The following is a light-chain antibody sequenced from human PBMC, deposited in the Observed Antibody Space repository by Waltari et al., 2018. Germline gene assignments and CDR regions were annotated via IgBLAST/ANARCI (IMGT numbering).Light chain of an antibody. J-gene: IGKJ2*01. CDR2: GAS. CDR1: QSVSTN. Sequence: ELVITQSPLTLSVSPGERATLSCRASQSVSTNLAWYQQKPGQAPRLLMYGASTRATGIPARFSGSGSGTEFTLTINNMQSEDFAVYYCQQYNNWPPGFVFGQGTRLEIK. CDR3: QQYNNWPPGFV. V-gene: IGKV3-15*01.